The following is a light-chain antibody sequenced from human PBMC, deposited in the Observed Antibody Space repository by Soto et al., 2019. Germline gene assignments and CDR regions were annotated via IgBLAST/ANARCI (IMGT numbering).Light chain of an antibody. CDR3: CSYAAHYV. V-gene: IGLV2-23*01. CDR2: EGS. Sequence: QSALTQPASVSGSAGQSITISCSGTSSDVGSYNLVSWYQQHPGKAPKLMIYEGSKRPSGVSNRFSGSKSGNTASLTISGLQAEDEAGYYCCSYAAHYVFGTVTKVTVL. J-gene: IGLJ1*01. CDR1: SSDVGSYNL.